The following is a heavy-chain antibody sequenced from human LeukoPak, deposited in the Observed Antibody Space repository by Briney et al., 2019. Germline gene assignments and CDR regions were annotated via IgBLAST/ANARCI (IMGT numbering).Heavy chain of an antibody. V-gene: IGHV3-21*01. D-gene: IGHD3-22*01. CDR3: ATLGDSSGYYSDY. CDR1: GFTFSSYS. CDR2: ISSSSSYI. J-gene: IGHJ4*02. Sequence: GGSLGLSCAASGFTFSSYSMNWVRQAPGKGLEWVSSISSSSSYIYYADSVKGRFTISRDNAKNSLYLQMNSLRAEDTAVYYCATLGDSSGYYSDYWGQGTLVTVSS.